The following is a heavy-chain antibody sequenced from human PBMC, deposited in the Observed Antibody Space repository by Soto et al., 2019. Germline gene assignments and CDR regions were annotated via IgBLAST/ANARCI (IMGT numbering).Heavy chain of an antibody. V-gene: IGHV4-59*01. Sequence: QVQLQESGPGLVKPSETLSLTCTVSGGSISSYYWSWIRQPPGTGLEWIGFIFYSGSTSYNPSLKSRGTRSIDTSEYQFSLKLNSVTAADTAVYYCASMIGDPVLSFDSWGQGTLVAVSS. CDR2: IFYSGST. CDR1: GGSISSYY. J-gene: IGHJ5*01. CDR3: ASMIGDPVLSFDS. D-gene: IGHD3-10*02.